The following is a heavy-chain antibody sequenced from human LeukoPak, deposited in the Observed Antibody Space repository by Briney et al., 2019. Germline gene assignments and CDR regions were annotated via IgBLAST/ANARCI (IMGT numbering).Heavy chain of an antibody. Sequence: ASVKVSCKASGYTFTNFDINWVRQATGQGLEWMAWMNPNNGNTGNAQKFQGRVTITWDSSISTTYMELSSLRSEDTAVYYCARVGYSNSYDFWGQGTLVTVSS. D-gene: IGHD5-18*01. CDR2: MNPNNGNT. CDR1: GYTFTNFD. CDR3: ARVGYSNSYDF. V-gene: IGHV1-8*03. J-gene: IGHJ4*02.